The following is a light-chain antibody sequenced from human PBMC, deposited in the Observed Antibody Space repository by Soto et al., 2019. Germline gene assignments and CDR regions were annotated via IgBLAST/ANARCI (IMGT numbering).Light chain of an antibody. J-gene: IGKJ4*01. CDR3: QQYDTYPIT. V-gene: IGKV1-5*01. CDR2: DYS. CDR1: QSRTNW. Sequence: DVQRTQSPASRASSVGDRVTITCRASQSRTNWLDWYQQKPGKAPKFLIYDYSTLETWVPLRFSGSASGTEFTLTISGLQPEYVASYYCQQYDTYPITVGGGTRVE.